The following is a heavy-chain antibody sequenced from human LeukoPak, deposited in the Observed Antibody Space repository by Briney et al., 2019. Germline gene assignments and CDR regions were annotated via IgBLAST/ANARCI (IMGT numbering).Heavy chain of an antibody. Sequence: PGGSLRLSCAASGFTFSNYAMSWVRQAPGKGLEWVSAISGSGGSTYYADSVKGRFTISRDNSKNTVYLQMNSLRADDTAVYYCAKVARGYCTGSSCYGVDYWGQGTLVTVSS. V-gene: IGHV3-23*01. CDR2: ISGSGGST. J-gene: IGHJ4*02. CDR3: AKVARGYCTGSSCYGVDY. D-gene: IGHD2-15*01. CDR1: GFTFSNYA.